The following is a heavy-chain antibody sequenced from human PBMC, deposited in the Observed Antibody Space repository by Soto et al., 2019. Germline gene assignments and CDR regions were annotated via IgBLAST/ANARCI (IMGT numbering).Heavy chain of an antibody. CDR3: ARQVTRAAAGMFDP. V-gene: IGHV4-39*01. D-gene: IGHD6-13*01. CDR1: GGSISSSSHY. J-gene: IGHJ5*02. CDR2: IYYSGST. Sequence: SETLSLTCTVSGGSISSSSHYWGWLRQPAGKGLEWIGTIYYSGSTYYNPSLKRRVTISVDTSKNQFSLKLSSVTAADTAVYYCARQVTRAAAGMFDPWGQGTLVTVS.